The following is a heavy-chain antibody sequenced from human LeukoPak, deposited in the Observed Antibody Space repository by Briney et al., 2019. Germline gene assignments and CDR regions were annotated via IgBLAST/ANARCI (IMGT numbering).Heavy chain of an antibody. CDR1: GGSISSGSYY. V-gene: IGHV4-61*02. Sequence: PSQTLSLTCTVSGGSISSGSYYWSWLRQPAGKGLEWIGRIYTSGSTNYNPSLKSRVTISVDTSKNQFSLKLSSVTAADTAVYYCARGRALGMVDWGQGTLVTVSS. D-gene: IGHD7-27*01. J-gene: IGHJ4*02. CDR3: ARGRALGMVD. CDR2: IYTSGST.